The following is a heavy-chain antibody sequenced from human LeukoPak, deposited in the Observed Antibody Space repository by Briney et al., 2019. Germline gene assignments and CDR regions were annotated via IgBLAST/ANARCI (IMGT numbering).Heavy chain of an antibody. CDR3: ARGTAGYHSSYFDY. CDR2: INSDGSST. V-gene: IGHV3-74*01. D-gene: IGHD3-16*02. Sequence: GGSLRLSCAASGFTFSSSWMHWVRQALEKGLVWVSRINSDGSSTSYADSVKGRFTISRDNAKNTLFLQMNSLRAEDTAVYYCARGTAGYHSSYFDYWGQGTLVTVSS. CDR1: GFTFSSSW. J-gene: IGHJ4*02.